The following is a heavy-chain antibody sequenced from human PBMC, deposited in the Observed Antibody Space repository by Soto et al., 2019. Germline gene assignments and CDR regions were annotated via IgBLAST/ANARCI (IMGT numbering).Heavy chain of an antibody. CDR3: QGTSAKDY. V-gene: IGHV3-53*02. CDR1: EFTVSNNY. D-gene: IGHD1-7*01. Sequence: EVQLVETGGGLFQPGGSLRLSCVVSEFTVSNNYMSWVRQAPGKGLEWVSLIYSGGSTYYADSVKGRFTISRDNSKNTLYLQMNSRRAEDTAIYYFQGTSAKDYWGQGPLVTVSS. J-gene: IGHJ4*02. CDR2: IYSGGST.